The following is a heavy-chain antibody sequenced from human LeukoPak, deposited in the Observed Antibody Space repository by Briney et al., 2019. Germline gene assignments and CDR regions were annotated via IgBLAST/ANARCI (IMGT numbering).Heavy chain of an antibody. J-gene: IGHJ5*02. CDR3: ARYGYCSSTSCYNWFDP. V-gene: IGHV1-2*02. CDR2: INPNSGGT. Sequence: ASVKVSCKASGYTFTGYYMHWVRQAPGQGLEWMGWINPNSGGTNYAQKFQGRVTMTRDTSTSTAYMELSRLRSDDTAVYYCARYGYCSSTSCYNWFDPWGQGTLVTVSS. CDR1: GYTFTGYY. D-gene: IGHD2-2*01.